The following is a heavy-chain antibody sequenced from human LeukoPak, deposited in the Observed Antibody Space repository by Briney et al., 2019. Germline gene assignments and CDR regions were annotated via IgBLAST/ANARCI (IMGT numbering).Heavy chain of an antibody. CDR3: SKGGNYAPLDY. CDR1: GFPFSNSP. Sequence: GGSLRLSCTASGFPFSNSPMTWVRQAPGKGLEWVSAISTSGTDTIYTDSVKGRFTIFRDNSRNTLYLQMNSLRAEDTAVYYCSKGGNYAPLDYWGQGTLVTVSS. V-gene: IGHV3-23*01. CDR2: ISTSGTDT. J-gene: IGHJ4*02. D-gene: IGHD1-7*01.